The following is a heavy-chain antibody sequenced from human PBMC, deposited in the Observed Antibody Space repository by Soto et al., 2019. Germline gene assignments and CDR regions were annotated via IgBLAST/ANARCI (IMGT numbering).Heavy chain of an antibody. CDR3: ARSYCHGPTCTGDFER. V-gene: IGHV3-33*01. J-gene: IGHJ4*02. CDR1: GFTFSQFA. Sequence: GGSLRLSCAASGFTFSQFAMHWVRQAPGKGLEWVTRIWFDGSNEDYADSVKDRFTISRDNSKNMLYLQMHRLRAEDTGVYYCARSYCHGPTCTGDFERWGQGVLVTVSS. D-gene: IGHD2-21*01. CDR2: IWFDGSNE.